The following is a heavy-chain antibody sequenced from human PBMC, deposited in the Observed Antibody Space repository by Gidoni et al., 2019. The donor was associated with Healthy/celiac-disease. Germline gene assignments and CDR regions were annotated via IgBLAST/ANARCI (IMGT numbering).Heavy chain of an antibody. CDR2: ISGSGGST. J-gene: IGHJ2*01. V-gene: IGHV3-23*01. CDR1: GFTFSSYA. CDR3: AKADCSSTSCFIWYFDL. D-gene: IGHD2-2*01. Sequence: VQLLESGGGLVQPGGSLRLSCAASGFTFSSYAMSWVRQAPGKGLEWVSAISGSGGSTYYADSVKGRFTISRDNSKNTLYLQMNSLRAEDTAVYYCAKADCSSTSCFIWYFDLWGRGTLVTVSS.